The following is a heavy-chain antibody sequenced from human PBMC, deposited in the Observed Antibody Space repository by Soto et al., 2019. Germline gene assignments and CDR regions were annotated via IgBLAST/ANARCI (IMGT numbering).Heavy chain of an antibody. D-gene: IGHD6-13*01. V-gene: IGHV1-18*01. CDR3: ARTLYSSRWYSSVRESPGLPELDY. J-gene: IGHJ4*02. Sequence: QVQLVQSGAEVKKPGASVKVSCKASGYTFTSYGISWVRQAPGQGLEWMGWISAYNGNTNYAQKLQGRVTMTTDTSTCTVYMELRSLRSHDTSVYYCARTLYSSRWYSSVRESPGLPELDYWGQGTLVTVSS. CDR1: GYTFTSYG. CDR2: ISAYNGNT.